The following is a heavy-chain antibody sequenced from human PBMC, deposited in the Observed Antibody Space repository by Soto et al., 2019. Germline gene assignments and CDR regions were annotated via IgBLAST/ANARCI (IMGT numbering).Heavy chain of an antibody. CDR1: GFTFSTYG. Sequence: EVQLLESGGALVQPGGSLRLSCAASGFTFSTYGMSWVRQAPGKGLEWVASLSAAGDATYHAASVRGRFTGSRDNSKDSLFMQMNSLRAEDTAVYYCTRGSACTGRHSNYWGQGTLVTVSS. D-gene: IGHD2-2*01. J-gene: IGHJ4*02. CDR3: TRGSACTGRHSNY. CDR2: LSAAGDAT. V-gene: IGHV3-23*01.